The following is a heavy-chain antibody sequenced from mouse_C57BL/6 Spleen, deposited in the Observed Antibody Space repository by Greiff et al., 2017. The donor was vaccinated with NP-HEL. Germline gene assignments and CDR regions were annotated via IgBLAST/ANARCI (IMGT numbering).Heavy chain of an antibody. V-gene: IGHV1-82*01. CDR3: ARYPLGGYAMDY. J-gene: IGHJ4*01. CDR1: GYAFSSSW. CDR2: IYPGDGDT. Sequence: QVQLKESGPELVKPGASVKISCKASGYAFSSSWMNWVKQRPGKGLEWIGRIYPGDGDTNYNGKFKGKATLTADKSSSTAYMQLSSLTSEDSAVYFCARYPLGGYAMDYWGQGTSVTVSS.